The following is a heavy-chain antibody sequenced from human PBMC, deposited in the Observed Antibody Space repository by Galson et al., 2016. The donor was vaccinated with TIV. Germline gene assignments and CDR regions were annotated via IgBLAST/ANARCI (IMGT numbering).Heavy chain of an antibody. D-gene: IGHD2-2*02. CDR2: ISGSGITT. V-gene: IGHV3-11*01. Sequence: SLRLSCADSGFTFSDYSMSWIRQAPGKGLEWISYISGSGITTYYADSVKGRFTISRDNAKNSLFLHMNSLRAEDTAVYYCATGLVPPAIDYWGQGNLLTVSS. CDR1: GFTFSDYS. J-gene: IGHJ4*02. CDR3: ATGLVPPAIDY.